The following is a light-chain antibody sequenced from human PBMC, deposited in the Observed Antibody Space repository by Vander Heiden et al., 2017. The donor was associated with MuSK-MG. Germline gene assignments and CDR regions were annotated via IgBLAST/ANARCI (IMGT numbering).Light chain of an antibody. V-gene: IGLV2-14*01. CDR2: DVS. CDR1: SSDVGGYNY. Sequence: QSALTQPASVSGSPGQSITLSCPGTSSDVGGYNYVSWYQQHPGKAPKLMIYDVSNRPSGVSNRFSGSKSGNTASLTISGLQAEDEADYYCSSDTSSSIRVFGGGTKLTVL. CDR3: SSDTSSSIRV. J-gene: IGLJ3*02.